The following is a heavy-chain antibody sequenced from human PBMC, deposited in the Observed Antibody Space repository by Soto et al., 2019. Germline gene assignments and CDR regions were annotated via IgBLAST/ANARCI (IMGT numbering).Heavy chain of an antibody. CDR3: ARHGPFYDFWSGYYSYYFDY. CDR2: IYYSGST. D-gene: IGHD3-3*01. Sequence: QLQLQESGPGLVKPSETLSLTCTVSGGSISSSSYYWGWIRQPPGKGLEWIGSIYYSGSTYYNPSLKSRVTIPVDTSKNQFSLKLSSVTAADTAVYYCARHGPFYDFWSGYYSYYFDYWGQGTLVTVSS. J-gene: IGHJ4*02. CDR1: GGSISSSSYY. V-gene: IGHV4-39*01.